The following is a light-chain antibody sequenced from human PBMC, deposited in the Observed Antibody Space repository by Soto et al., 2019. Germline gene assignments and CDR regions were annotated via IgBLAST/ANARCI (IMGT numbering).Light chain of an antibody. CDR3: SSYAGSRTYVV. CDR2: EIS. V-gene: IGLV2-8*01. J-gene: IGLJ2*01. CDR1: SSDVGRYNY. Sequence: QSVLTQPPSPSGSPGRSGTISCTGTSSDVGRYNYVSWYQQYPGKAPKLMIYEISELPSGVPDRFSGSKSGNTASLTLSGLHAEDEADSYCSSYAGSRTYVVFGGRTKITVL.